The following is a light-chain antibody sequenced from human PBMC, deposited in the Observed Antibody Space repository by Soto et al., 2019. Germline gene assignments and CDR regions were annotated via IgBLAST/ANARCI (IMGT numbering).Light chain of an antibody. CDR3: QQYNNWPPKRT. Sequence: EMVLTQSPATLSVSPGERATLSCRASQGVSSNLAWYQQKPGQAPRLLIYAASTRAAGIPARFSGFGSGTAFTLTISSVRSDDFAVYYGQQYNNWPPKRTFGQGTKVEVK. CDR1: QGVSSN. CDR2: AAS. V-gene: IGKV3-15*01. J-gene: IGKJ1*01.